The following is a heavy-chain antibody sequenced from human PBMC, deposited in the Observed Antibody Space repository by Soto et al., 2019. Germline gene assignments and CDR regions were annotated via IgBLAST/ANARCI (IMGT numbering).Heavy chain of an antibody. CDR2: INHSGNT. V-gene: IGHV4-34*01. J-gene: IGHJ4*02. D-gene: IGHD3-22*01. CDR3: ASTDYDSSGYFL. Sequence: SETLSLTCAVYGASLSDNYCNWLRQPPGKGLEWIGEINHSGNTNYNPSLRSRVTISVDTSKNQFSLKLSSVTAADTAVYYCASTDYDSSGYFLWGQGTLVTVSS. CDR1: GASLSDNY.